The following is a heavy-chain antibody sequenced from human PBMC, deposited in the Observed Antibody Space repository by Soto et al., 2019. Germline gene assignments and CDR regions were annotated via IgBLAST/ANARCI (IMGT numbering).Heavy chain of an antibody. CDR1: GYSIRSGYF. CDR3: ARSMYSTSAQLYYGMDV. CDR2: MYHSGIT. Sequence: PSETLSLTCAVSGYSIRSGYFWGWIRQPPVKGLEWIGSMYHSGITYYNLSLKSRVTISVDTSKNQLSLKLSSATAADTAVYYCARSMYSTSAQLYYGMDVWGQGTTVTVSS. V-gene: IGHV4-38-2*01. D-gene: IGHD6-6*01. J-gene: IGHJ6*02.